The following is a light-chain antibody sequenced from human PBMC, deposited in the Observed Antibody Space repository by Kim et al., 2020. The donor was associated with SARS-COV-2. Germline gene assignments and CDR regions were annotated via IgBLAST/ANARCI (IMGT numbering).Light chain of an antibody. J-gene: IGLJ1*01. CDR2: YDT. Sequence: SYELTQPPSVSGAPGKTARITCGGNDIGTKSVHWYRQKPGQAPVAVISYDTDRRSGIPERFSGSNSGNSATLTITRVEAGDEADYYCQVWDRSSDQYVFGTGTKVAVL. V-gene: IGLV3-21*04. CDR3: QVWDRSSDQYV. CDR1: DIGTKS.